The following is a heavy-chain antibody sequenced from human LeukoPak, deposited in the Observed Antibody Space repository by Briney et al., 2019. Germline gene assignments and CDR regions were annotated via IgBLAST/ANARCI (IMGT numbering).Heavy chain of an antibody. CDR1: GGSISSYY. CDR2: IYYSGST. V-gene: IGHV4-59*01. Sequence: SETLSLTCTVSGGSISSYYWSWIRQPPGKGLEWIGYIYYSGSTNYNPSLKSRVTISVDTSKNQFSLKLSSVTAADTAVYYCARAPRRYNSSGYYYLDYWGQGTLVTVSS. D-gene: IGHD3-22*01. CDR3: ARAPRRYNSSGYYYLDY. J-gene: IGHJ4*02.